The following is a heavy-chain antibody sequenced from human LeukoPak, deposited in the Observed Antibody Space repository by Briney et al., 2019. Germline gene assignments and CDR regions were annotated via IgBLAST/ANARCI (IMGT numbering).Heavy chain of an antibody. D-gene: IGHD6-6*01. CDR2: INSDGSEG. CDR3: ARSSYSSSSSV. J-gene: IGHJ3*01. Sequence: GGSLRLSCAVSGFTFSGFWMSWSRQAPGKGLEWVASINSDGSEGYYADVVKGRFTISRDNAKNSLCLQINSLRAEDTAVHYCARSSYSSSSSVWGQGTMVTVSS. V-gene: IGHV3-7*03. CDR1: GFTFSGFW.